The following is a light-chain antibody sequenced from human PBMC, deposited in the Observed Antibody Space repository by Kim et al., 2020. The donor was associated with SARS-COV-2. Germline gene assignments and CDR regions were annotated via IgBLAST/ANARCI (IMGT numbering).Light chain of an antibody. CDR3: QKYNSAPWT. V-gene: IGKV1-27*01. CDR1: QDIANS. J-gene: IGKJ1*01. CDR2: AAA. Sequence: DIQLTQSPSSLSASIGDRVTITCRASQDIANSLAWYQQKPGKVPQVLIYAAATLQSGVPSRFSGSGSGTEFTLTIGSLQNEDVATYYCQKYNSAPWTFGPGTKVDIK.